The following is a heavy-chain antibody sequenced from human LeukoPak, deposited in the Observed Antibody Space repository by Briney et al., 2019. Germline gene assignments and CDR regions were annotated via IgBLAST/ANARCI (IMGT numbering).Heavy chain of an antibody. CDR2: ISAYNGNT. J-gene: IGHJ4*02. Sequence: GASVKVSCKASGYTFTSYGISWVRQAPGQGLEWMGWISAYNGNTNYAQKLQGIVTMTTDTSTSTAYMELRSLRSDDTAVYYCARVQDTYYYDSSGYYPLDYWGQGTLVTVSS. CDR3: ARVQDTYYYDSSGYYPLDY. V-gene: IGHV1-18*01. CDR1: GYTFTSYG. D-gene: IGHD3-22*01.